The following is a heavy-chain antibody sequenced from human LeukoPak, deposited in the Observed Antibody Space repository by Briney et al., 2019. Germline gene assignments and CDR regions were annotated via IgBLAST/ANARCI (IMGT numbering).Heavy chain of an antibody. CDR3: ATATVTTRAYYYYMDV. Sequence: SSETLSLTCTVSGGSISSYYWSWIRQPPGKGLEWIGDIYYSGSTNYNPSLKSRVTISVDTSKNQFSLKLSSVTAADTAVYYCATATVTTRAYYYYMDVWGKGTTVTVSS. V-gene: IGHV4-59*08. CDR2: IYYSGST. J-gene: IGHJ6*03. CDR1: GGSISSYY. D-gene: IGHD4-17*01.